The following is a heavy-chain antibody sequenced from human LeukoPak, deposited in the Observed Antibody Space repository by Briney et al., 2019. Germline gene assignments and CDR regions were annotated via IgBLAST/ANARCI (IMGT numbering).Heavy chain of an antibody. V-gene: IGHV4-38-2*02. D-gene: IGHD6-13*01. Sequence: SETLSLTCTVSGYSISSGYYWGWIRQPPGKGLEWIGSIYYSGSTYYNPSLKSRVTVSVDTSKNQFSLKLSSVTAADTAVYYCARVIFLSIAAAGNWFDPWGQGTLVTVSS. CDR1: GYSISSGYY. J-gene: IGHJ5*02. CDR2: IYYSGST. CDR3: ARVIFLSIAAAGNWFDP.